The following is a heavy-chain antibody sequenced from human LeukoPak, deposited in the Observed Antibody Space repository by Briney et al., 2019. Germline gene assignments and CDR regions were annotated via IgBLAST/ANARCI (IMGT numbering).Heavy chain of an antibody. CDR3: AKSPPLYSSSDY. CDR1: GFTFSNFA. Sequence: GGSLRLSCAASGFTFSNFAMHWVRQAPGKGLEWVSYISSSGSTIYYADSVKGRFTISRDNAKNSLYLQMNSLRAEDTAVYYCAKSPPLYSSSDYWGQGTLVTVSS. D-gene: IGHD6-6*01. CDR2: ISSSGSTI. V-gene: IGHV3-48*03. J-gene: IGHJ4*02.